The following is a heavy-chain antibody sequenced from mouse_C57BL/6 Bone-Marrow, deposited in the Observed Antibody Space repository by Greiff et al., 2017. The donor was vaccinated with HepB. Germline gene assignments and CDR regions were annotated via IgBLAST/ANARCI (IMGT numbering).Heavy chain of an antibody. D-gene: IGHD2-3*01. CDR2: IDPSDSYT. Sequence: QVQLKQPGAELVKPGASVKLSCKASGYTFTSYWMQWVKQRPGQGLEWIGEIDPSDSYTNYNQKFKGKATLTVDTSSSTAYMQLSSLTSEDSAVYYCARDDHPWFAYWGQGTLVTVSA. V-gene: IGHV1-50*01. CDR3: ARDDHPWFAY. J-gene: IGHJ3*01. CDR1: GYTFTSYW.